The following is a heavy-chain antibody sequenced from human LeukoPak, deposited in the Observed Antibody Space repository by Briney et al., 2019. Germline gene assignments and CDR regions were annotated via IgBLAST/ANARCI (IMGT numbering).Heavy chain of an antibody. V-gene: IGHV4-59*01. J-gene: IGHJ4*02. CDR1: GGSISSYY. D-gene: IGHD5-18*01. Sequence: SETLSLTCTVSGGSISSYYWSWIRQPPGKGLEWMGYIYYSGSTNYNPSLKSRVTISVDTSKNQFSLKLSSVTAADTAVYYCERDEVGYSYGHDYWGQGTLVTVSS. CDR3: ERDEVGYSYGHDY. CDR2: IYYSGST.